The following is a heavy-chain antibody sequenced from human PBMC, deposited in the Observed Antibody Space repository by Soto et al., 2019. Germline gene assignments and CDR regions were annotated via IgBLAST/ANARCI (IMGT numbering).Heavy chain of an antibody. D-gene: IGHD3-10*01. J-gene: IGHJ6*02. V-gene: IGHV3-30*03. CDR1: GFTRSSNG. Sequence: QVQLVESGGGVVQPGRSLRLSCAATGFTRSSNGIHWVRQAPGKGLEWVAVISYDGSYKYYADSVKGRFTISRDNSKNTLYLEMNSLRVEDTAVYYCVRDRGRYYYGLDVWGQGTTVTVSS. CDR2: ISYDGSYK. CDR3: VRDRGRYYYGLDV.